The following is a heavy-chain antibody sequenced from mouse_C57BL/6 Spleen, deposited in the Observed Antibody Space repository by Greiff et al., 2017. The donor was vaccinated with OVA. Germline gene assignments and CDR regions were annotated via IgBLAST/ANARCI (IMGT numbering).Heavy chain of an antibody. J-gene: IGHJ2*01. Sequence: VQLKESGGDLVKPGGSLKLSCAASGFTFSSYGMSWVRQTPDKRLEWVATISSGGSYTYYPDSVKGRFTISRDNAKNTLYLQISSLKSEDTAMYYGARQDYGNYEGYFDYWGQGTTLTVSS. V-gene: IGHV5-6*01. CDR1: GFTFSSYG. CDR3: ARQDYGNYEGYFDY. CDR2: ISSGGSYT. D-gene: IGHD2-1*01.